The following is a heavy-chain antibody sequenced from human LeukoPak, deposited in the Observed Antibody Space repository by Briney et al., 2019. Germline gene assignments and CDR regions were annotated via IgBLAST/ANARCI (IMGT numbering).Heavy chain of an antibody. CDR3: ARMEVVATLKFYYYYGMDV. V-gene: IGHV1-8*01. Sequence: ASVKVSCKASGYTFTSYDINWVRQATGQGLEWMGWMNPNSGNTGYAQKFQGRVTMTRNTSISTAYMELSSLRSEDTAVYYCARMEVVATLKFYYYYGMDVWGQGTTVTVSS. D-gene: IGHD5-12*01. CDR1: GYTFTSYD. CDR2: MNPNSGNT. J-gene: IGHJ6*02.